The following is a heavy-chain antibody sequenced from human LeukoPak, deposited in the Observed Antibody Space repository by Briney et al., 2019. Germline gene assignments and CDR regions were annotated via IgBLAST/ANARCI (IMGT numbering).Heavy chain of an antibody. Sequence: ASVKVSCKASGYTFTGYYMHWVRQAPGQGLEWMGRINPNSGGTNYAQKFQGRVTMTRDTSISTAYMELSRLRSDDTAVYYCARGHCSSTSCYSVQPAFDPWGRGTLVTVSS. D-gene: IGHD2-2*01. J-gene: IGHJ5*02. CDR3: ARGHCSSTSCYSVQPAFDP. CDR1: GYTFTGYY. CDR2: INPNSGGT. V-gene: IGHV1-2*06.